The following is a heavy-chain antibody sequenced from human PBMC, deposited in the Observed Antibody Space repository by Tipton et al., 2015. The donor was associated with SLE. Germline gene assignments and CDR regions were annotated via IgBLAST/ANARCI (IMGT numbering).Heavy chain of an antibody. J-gene: IGHJ1*01. Sequence: TLSLTCTVSGGSINSYYWGWIRQPPGKGLEWIGSAHYSGITYYNPSLKSRFTISVDTSKNQLSLRLSSVTAADTAVYYCARQGSGELVVVVAVTGALDYWGQGTLVTVSS. V-gene: IGHV4-39*07. CDR3: ARQGSGELVVVVAVTGALDY. CDR2: AHYSGIT. D-gene: IGHD2-15*01. CDR1: GGSINSYY.